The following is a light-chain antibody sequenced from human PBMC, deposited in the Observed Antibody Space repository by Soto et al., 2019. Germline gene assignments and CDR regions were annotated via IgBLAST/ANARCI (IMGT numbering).Light chain of an antibody. CDR3: SAYASSSTLVV. Sequence: QSALTQPASVSGSPGQSITISCTGTNSDVGGYNYVSWYQQHPGKAPKLMVYEVTKRPSGVSNRFSGSKSGNTASLTISGLQAEDEADYYCSAYASSSTLVVFGGGTKVNVL. CDR2: EVT. CDR1: NSDVGGYNY. V-gene: IGLV2-14*01. J-gene: IGLJ2*01.